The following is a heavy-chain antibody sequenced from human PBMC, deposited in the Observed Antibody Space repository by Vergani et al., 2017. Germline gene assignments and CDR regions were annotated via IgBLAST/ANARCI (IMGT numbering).Heavy chain of an antibody. Sequence: EVQLVESGGGLVQPGGSLRLSCAASGFTFSNYWMSWVRQAPGKGLEWVANIKQDGSEKYYVDSVKGRFTISRDNAKNSLYLQMHSVRVEDTAVYYGARDRRYCINGVCLMGFDPWGQGTLVTVSS. V-gene: IGHV3-7*01. CDR3: ARDRRYCINGVCLMGFDP. CDR2: IKQDGSEK. J-gene: IGHJ5*02. D-gene: IGHD2-8*01. CDR1: GFTFSNYW.